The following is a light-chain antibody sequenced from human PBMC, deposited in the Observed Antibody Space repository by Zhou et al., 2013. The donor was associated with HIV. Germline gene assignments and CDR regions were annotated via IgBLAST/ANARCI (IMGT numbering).Light chain of an antibody. Sequence: DIQLTQSASFLSASVGDTVTITCRASQGISNYLAWYQQKPGKAPQLLIYATSTLQTGVPSRFSGNGSGTEFTLTISSLQPEDFATYYCQQSFSAPLTFGGGTKVEI. CDR1: QGISNY. J-gene: IGKJ4*01. CDR2: ATS. CDR3: QQSFSAPLT. V-gene: IGKV1-9*01.